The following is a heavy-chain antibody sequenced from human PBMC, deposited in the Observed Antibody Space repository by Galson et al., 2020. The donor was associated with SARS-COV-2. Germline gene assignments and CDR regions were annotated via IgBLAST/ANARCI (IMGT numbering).Heavy chain of an antibody. J-gene: IGHJ4*02. CDR3: ASLGIAVAGTVPFDY. V-gene: IGHV1-2*02. CDR1: GYTFTDYY. D-gene: IGHD6-19*01. CDR2: INPNSGGT. Sequence: VSVKVSCKHSGYTFTDYYMHWVRQAPGQGLEWMGWINPNSGGTNYAQKFQGRGTMTSDTSNSTAYMELSRLGSDDTAVYYCASLGIAVAGTVPFDYWGQGSLVTVSS.